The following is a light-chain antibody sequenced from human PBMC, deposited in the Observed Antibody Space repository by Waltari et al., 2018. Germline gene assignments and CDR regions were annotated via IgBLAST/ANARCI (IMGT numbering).Light chain of an antibody. CDR1: QSVFSSSGNKNS. CDR2: WAS. Sequence: DIVMTQSPDSLAVSLGERATINCKSSQSVFSSSGNKNSLAWYQQKPSQPPKLLIYWASTRESGVPDRFSGSGSGTDFALTISSLQAEDVAVYYCQQYYGTPITFGQGTRLEIK. CDR3: QQYYGTPIT. J-gene: IGKJ5*01. V-gene: IGKV4-1*01.